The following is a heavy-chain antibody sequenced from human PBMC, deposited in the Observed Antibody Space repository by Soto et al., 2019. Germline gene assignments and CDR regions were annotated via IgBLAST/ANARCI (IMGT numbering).Heavy chain of an antibody. Sequence: SETLSLTCTVSGDSISSGDYYWSWIRQPPGKGLEWIGCIYYSGNTYYNPSLKSRFSISVDTSKNQFSLKLSSVTAADTAVYYCVRDFKRYRSPPGPLAYRGLGTPVTVSS. CDR3: VRDFKRYRSPPGPLAY. D-gene: IGHD6-13*01. CDR2: IYYSGNT. CDR1: GDSISSGDYY. J-gene: IGHJ4*02. V-gene: IGHV4-30-4*01.